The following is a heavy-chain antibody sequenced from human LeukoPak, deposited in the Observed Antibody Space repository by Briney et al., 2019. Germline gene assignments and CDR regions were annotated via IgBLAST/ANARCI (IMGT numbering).Heavy chain of an antibody. D-gene: IGHD3-3*01. V-gene: IGHV3-48*01. CDR2: ISSSSSTI. CDR3: VREGYDFWGVYMDV. CDR1: GFTFSSYS. J-gene: IGHJ6*03. Sequence: GGSLRLSCAASGFTFSSYSMNWVRQAPGKGLEWVSYISSSSSTIYYADSVKGRFTISRDNAKNSLYLQMNSLRAEDTAVYYCVREGYDFWGVYMDVWGKGTTVTVSS.